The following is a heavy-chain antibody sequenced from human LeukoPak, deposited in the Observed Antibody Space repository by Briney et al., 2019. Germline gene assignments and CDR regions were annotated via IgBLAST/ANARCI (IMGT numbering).Heavy chain of an antibody. CDR3: ARGFGGATTSFDY. Sequence: SETLSLTCTVSGGSVSSGTYYWGWIRQPPGKGLEWIVYIYYSGTTNYNPSLKSRVTISIDTSRNQFSLKLSSVTAADTAVYYCARGFGGATTSFDYWGQGTLVTVSS. V-gene: IGHV4-61*01. J-gene: IGHJ4*02. D-gene: IGHD1-26*01. CDR2: IYYSGTT. CDR1: GGSVSSGTYY.